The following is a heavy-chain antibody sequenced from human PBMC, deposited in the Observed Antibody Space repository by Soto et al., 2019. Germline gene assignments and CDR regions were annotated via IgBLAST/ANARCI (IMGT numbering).Heavy chain of an antibody. V-gene: IGHV1-2*02. J-gene: IGHJ6*02. CDR2: INPKFGDT. CDR3: ARNMDYYYGRGSGNGHGV. D-gene: IGHD3-10*02. Sequence: QVQLVQSGAEVKEPGDSVRVSCKASGYTFTAYYIHWVRQAPGQGLEWMGWINPKFGDTTYAQDFQGRVSITRDMSISAVYMELSRLPSDDTAIYYCARNMDYYYGRGSGNGHGVWGQGTTVTVFS. CDR1: GYTFTAYY.